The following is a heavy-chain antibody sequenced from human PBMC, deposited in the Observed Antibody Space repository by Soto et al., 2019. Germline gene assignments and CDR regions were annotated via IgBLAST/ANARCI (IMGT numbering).Heavy chain of an antibody. Sequence: QVQLQESGPGLVKPSQTLSLTCSVSGYSMRIGGYYWSWIRQLPGKGLEWIGYIYYSGSTNYNPSVKRRVTISVDTSKNQFSLRLSSVTAADTAVYYCARGKGSGRAGDWFDTWGQGTRVTVSS. J-gene: IGHJ5*02. V-gene: IGHV4-31*03. CDR2: IYYSGST. D-gene: IGHD3-10*01. CDR1: GYSMRIGGYY. CDR3: ARGKGSGRAGDWFDT.